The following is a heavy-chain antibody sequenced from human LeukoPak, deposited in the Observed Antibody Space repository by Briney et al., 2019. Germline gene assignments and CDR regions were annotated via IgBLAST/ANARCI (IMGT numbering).Heavy chain of an antibody. CDR1: GGSFSGYY. J-gene: IGHJ6*02. CDR3: ARIGADIVVVPATYGMDV. V-gene: IGHV4-34*01. CDR2: INHSGST. D-gene: IGHD2-2*01. Sequence: PSETLSLTCAVYGGSFSGYYWSWIRQPPGKGLEWIGEINHSGSTNYNPSLKSRVTISVDTSKSQFSLKLSSVTAADTAVYYCARIGADIVVVPATYGMDVWGQGTTVTVSS.